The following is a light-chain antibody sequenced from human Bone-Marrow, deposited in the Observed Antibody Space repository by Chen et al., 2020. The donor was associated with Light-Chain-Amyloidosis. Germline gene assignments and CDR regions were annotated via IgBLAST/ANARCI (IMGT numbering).Light chain of an antibody. Sequence: SYVLTQPSSVSVAPGQTATIACGGNNIGSTSVNWYQQTPGQAPLLVVYDDSDRPSGIPERCSGSNSGNTATLTISRVEAGDEADYYCQVWDRSSDRPVFGGGTKLTVL. CDR3: QVWDRSSDRPV. CDR1: NIGSTS. V-gene: IGLV3-21*02. CDR2: DDS. J-gene: IGLJ3*02.